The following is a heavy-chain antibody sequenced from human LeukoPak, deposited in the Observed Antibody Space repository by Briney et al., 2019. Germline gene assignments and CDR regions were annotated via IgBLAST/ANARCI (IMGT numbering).Heavy chain of an antibody. CDR2: INPNDGDT. CDR3: ARANFLYCSSSTCLFDY. V-gene: IGHV1-2*02. J-gene: IGHJ4*02. D-gene: IGHD2-2*01. Sequence: GASVKVSCKASGYTFTDFYMPWVRHAPGQGFEWMGWINPNDGDTNYAQKFQGRVTMTRDTSISTAHMEVSRLRSDDTAVYYCARANFLYCSSSTCLFDYWGQGTLVTVSS. CDR1: GYTFTDFY.